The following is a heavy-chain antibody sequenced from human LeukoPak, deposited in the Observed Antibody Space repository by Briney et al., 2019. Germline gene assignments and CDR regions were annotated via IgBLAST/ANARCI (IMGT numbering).Heavy chain of an antibody. CDR3: ASQEGPYSSGMRIDY. Sequence: SVKLSCKASGATFTSYAISWVRQAPGQGLEWMGGIIPIFGTANYAQKFQGRVTITADKSTSTAYMELSSLRSEDTAVYYCASQEGPYSSGMRIDYWGQGTLVTVSS. CDR1: GATFTSYA. V-gene: IGHV1-69*06. CDR2: IIPIFGTA. J-gene: IGHJ4*02. D-gene: IGHD6-19*01.